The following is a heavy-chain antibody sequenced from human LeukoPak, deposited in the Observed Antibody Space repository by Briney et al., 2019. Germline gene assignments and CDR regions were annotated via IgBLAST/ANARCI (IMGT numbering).Heavy chain of an antibody. D-gene: IGHD6-13*01. J-gene: IGHJ4*02. V-gene: IGHV3-23*01. Sequence: GGSLRLSCAASGFTFSSYAMSWVRQAPGQGLEWVSAITCDGDTTYYADSVRGRFTISRDNSKNTLYLQVNSLRAEDTAVYYLAKRGAGGKLFDYWGQGTLVTVSS. CDR1: GFTFSSYA. CDR3: AKRGAGGKLFDY. CDR2: ITCDGDTT.